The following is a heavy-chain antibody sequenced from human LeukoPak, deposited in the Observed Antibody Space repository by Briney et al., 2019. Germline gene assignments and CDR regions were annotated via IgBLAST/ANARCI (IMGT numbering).Heavy chain of an antibody. CDR1: GYTFTCYY. CDR3: ARGQNFNKTRGYSVN. D-gene: IGHD3-22*01. CDR2: INPSGGST. Sequence: GASVKVSFKASGYTFTCYYMHWVRQAPGQGLDGMGIINPSGGSTSYAQKFQGRVTITRDMSTSTVYMELSSLRSEDTDVYYFARGQNFNKTRGYSVNWGQGTLVTVSS. J-gene: IGHJ4*02. V-gene: IGHV1-46*01.